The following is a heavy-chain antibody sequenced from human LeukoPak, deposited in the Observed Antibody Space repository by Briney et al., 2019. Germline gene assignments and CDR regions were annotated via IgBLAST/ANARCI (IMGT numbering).Heavy chain of an antibody. CDR1: GGTFSSYA. Sequence: SVKVSCKASGGTFSSYAISWVRQAPGQGLEWVGRIIPILGIANYAQKFQGRVTITADKSTSTAYMELSSLRSEDTAVYYCARAGDGYSSIDYWGQGTLVTVSS. J-gene: IGHJ4*02. CDR3: ARAGDGYSSIDY. V-gene: IGHV1-69*04. CDR2: IIPILGIA. D-gene: IGHD5-24*01.